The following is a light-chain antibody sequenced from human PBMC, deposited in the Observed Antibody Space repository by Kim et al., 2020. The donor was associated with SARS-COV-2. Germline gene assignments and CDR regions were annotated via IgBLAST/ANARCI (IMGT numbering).Light chain of an antibody. V-gene: IGKV3-11*01. J-gene: IGKJ4*01. CDR2: DAS. CDR3: QHRRNWPLT. CDR1: QSVNNY. Sequence: LSPVERATLSCRASQSVNNYLAWYEQQPGQAPRLLIYDASNRATGVPARFSGSGSGTDFTLTISSLEPEDFAVYYCQHRRNWPLTFGGGTKVDIK.